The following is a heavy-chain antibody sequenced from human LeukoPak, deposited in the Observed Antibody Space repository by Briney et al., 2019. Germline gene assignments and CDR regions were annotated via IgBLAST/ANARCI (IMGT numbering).Heavy chain of an antibody. V-gene: IGHV3-23*01. J-gene: IGHJ4*02. CDR3: AKDPYCSSTSCYPGVYFDY. D-gene: IGHD2-2*01. CDR1: GFTFSSYA. CDR2: ISGSGGST. Sequence: GGSLRLSCAASGFTFSSYARSWVRQAPGKGLEWGSAISGSGGSTYYADSVKGRFTMSRDNSKNTLYLQMNSLRAEDTAVYYCAKDPYCSSTSCYPGVYFDYWGQGTLVTVSS.